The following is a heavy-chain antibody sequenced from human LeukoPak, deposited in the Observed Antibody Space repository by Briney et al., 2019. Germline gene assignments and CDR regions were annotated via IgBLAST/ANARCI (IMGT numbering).Heavy chain of an antibody. V-gene: IGHV3-7*01. J-gene: IGHJ6*03. CDR1: GFTFHTYW. CDR3: ARDARPPYYYYYYMDV. Sequence: GGSLGLSCTASGFTFHTYWMSWVRQAPGKGLEWVANIKEDGSEKYCVDSVKGRFTISRDNAKTSLYLQMNSLRAEDTAVYYCARDARPPYYYYYYMDVWGKGTAVTVSS. CDR2: IKEDGSEK.